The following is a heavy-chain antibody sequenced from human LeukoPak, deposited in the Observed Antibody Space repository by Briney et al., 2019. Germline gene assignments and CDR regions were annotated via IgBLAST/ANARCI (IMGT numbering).Heavy chain of an antibody. Sequence: ASVKASCKTSGYTFTSYGISWVRQAPGQGLEWMGWISTYNGNTNYAQKLQGRVTMTTDTSTSTVYMELRSLRSDDTAVYYCARDYSSGWPNFDYWGQGTLVTVSS. V-gene: IGHV1-18*01. J-gene: IGHJ4*02. CDR2: ISTYNGNT. CDR3: ARDYSSGWPNFDY. CDR1: GYTFTSYG. D-gene: IGHD6-19*01.